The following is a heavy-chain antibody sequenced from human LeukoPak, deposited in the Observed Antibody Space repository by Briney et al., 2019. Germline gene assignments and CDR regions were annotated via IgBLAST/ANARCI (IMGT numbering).Heavy chain of an antibody. V-gene: IGHV3-74*01. J-gene: IGHJ4*02. CDR1: GFTFSSFW. CDR3: AKETSLKD. D-gene: IGHD3-16*01. Sequence: QSGGSLRLSCAASGFTFSSFWMHWVRQAPGKGLEWVSSIKGDGSSTNYADSVKGRFTISRDNSKNTLSLQMNSLRVDDTAVYYCAKETSLKDWGQGTLVIVSS. CDR2: IKGDGSST.